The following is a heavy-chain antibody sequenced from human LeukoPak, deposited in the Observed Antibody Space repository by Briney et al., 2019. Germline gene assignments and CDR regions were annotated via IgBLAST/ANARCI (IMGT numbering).Heavy chain of an antibody. D-gene: IGHD1-26*01. V-gene: IGHV4-39*01. J-gene: IGHJ3*02. CDR1: GGSISSSSYY. CDR3: ARSRGSYYGSHAFDI. Sequence: PSETLSLTCTVSGGSISSSSYYWGWIRQPPGKGLEWIGSIYYSGSTYYNPSLKSRVTISVDTSKNQFSLKLSSVTAADTAVYYCARSRGSYYGSHAFDIWGQGTMVTVSS. CDR2: IYYSGST.